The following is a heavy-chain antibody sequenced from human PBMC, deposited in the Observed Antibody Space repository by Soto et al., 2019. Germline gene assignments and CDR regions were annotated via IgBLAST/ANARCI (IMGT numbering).Heavy chain of an antibody. CDR2: IRSTVNGATT. Sequence: GGSLRLSCTASGFTFGDFVMSWVRQAPGKGLEWVGIIRSTVNGATTEYAASVKGRFTISREDFESTAYLQMNSMKTEDKGLYYCARDMSTPPGSSPEYYGMDVWGQGTSVTVS. V-gene: IGHV3-49*04. CDR1: GFTFGDFV. D-gene: IGHD2-2*01. CDR3: ARDMSTPPGSSPEYYGMDV. J-gene: IGHJ6*02.